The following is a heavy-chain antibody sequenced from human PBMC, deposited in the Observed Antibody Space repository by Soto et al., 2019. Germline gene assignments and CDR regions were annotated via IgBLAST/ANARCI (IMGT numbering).Heavy chain of an antibody. V-gene: IGHV3-15*01. CDR3: VTDRGGGMDV. CDR1: GFTFSDAW. J-gene: IGHJ6*01. D-gene: IGHD3-10*01. CDR2: IKRKIDGETK. Sequence: EVQLVESGGGMVMPGGSLRLSCAASGFTFSDAWMTCIRQAPGKGLQCVGRIKRKIDGETKDYAAPVKGRFTISRDDSKNTLYLQMNSLKVEDTAMYYCVTDRGGGMDVWGQGTTVTVSS.